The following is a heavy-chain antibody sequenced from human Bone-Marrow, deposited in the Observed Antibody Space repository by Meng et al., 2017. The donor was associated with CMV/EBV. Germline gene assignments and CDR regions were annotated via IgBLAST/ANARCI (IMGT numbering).Heavy chain of an antibody. Sequence: ASVKVSCKASGYIFPNYGISWVRQAPGQGHEWMGWISTYNGKTNYAQSFQGRVTLTADTSTSTVYMELRSLRSDDTAVYYCARDRYCSITSCYASVSWYYYGMDVWGQGTTVTVSS. CDR1: GYIFPNYG. V-gene: IGHV1-18*01. CDR2: ISTYNGKT. CDR3: ARDRYCSITSCYASVSWYYYGMDV. J-gene: IGHJ6*02. D-gene: IGHD2-2*01.